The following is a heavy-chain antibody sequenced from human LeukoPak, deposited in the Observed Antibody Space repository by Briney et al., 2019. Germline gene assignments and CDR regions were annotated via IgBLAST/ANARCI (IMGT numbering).Heavy chain of an antibody. D-gene: IGHD1-26*01. Sequence: PSETLSLTCIVSGDSISSYYWSWIRQPPGKGLEWIGYIFYSGSTNYNPSLKSRVTISIDTSKNQFSLRLSSATAADTAVFYCTRVRWELGYYYGMDVWGQGTTVTVSS. V-gene: IGHV4-59*01. CDR1: GDSISSYY. J-gene: IGHJ6*02. CDR3: TRVRWELGYYYGMDV. CDR2: IFYSGST.